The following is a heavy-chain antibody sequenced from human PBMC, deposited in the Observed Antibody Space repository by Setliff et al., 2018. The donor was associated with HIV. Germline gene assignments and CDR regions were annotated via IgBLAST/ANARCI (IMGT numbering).Heavy chain of an antibody. V-gene: IGHV5-51*01. CDR2: IYPGDSDT. CDR1: GYSFTSYW. J-gene: IGHJ3*02. Sequence: PGESLTISCKGSGYSFTSYWIGWVRQMPGKGLEWMGIIYPGDSDTRYSPSFQGQVTISADKSISTAYLQWSSLKASDTAMYYCASFRNGGIAAAGKGIDAFDIWGQGTMVTVSS. CDR3: ASFRNGGIAAAGKGIDAFDI. D-gene: IGHD6-13*01.